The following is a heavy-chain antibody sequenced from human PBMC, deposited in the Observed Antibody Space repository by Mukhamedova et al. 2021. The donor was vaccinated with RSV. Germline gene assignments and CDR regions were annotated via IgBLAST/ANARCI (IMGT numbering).Heavy chain of an antibody. V-gene: IGHV4-34*01. D-gene: IGHD3-9*01. J-gene: IGHJ6*03. CDR2: ISHDGVT. CDR3: ARGITGFFDYGYMDG. Sequence: ISHDGVTNYNPSFKSRVTISLDTSTTQFSLRLSFVTAADTAVYYCARGITGFFDYGYMDGWDKGTTVTVSS.